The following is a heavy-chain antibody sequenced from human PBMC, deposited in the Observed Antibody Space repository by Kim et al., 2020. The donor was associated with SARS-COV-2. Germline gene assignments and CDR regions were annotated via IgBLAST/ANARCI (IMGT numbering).Heavy chain of an antibody. V-gene: IGHV1-2*02. Sequence: ASVKVSCKASGYTFTGYYMHWVRQAPGQGLEWMGWINPNSGGTNYAQKFQGRVTMTRDTSISTAYMELSRLRSDDTAVYYCARELLYHSSSSSYDYWGQGTLVTVSS. J-gene: IGHJ4*02. D-gene: IGHD6-6*01. CDR3: ARELLYHSSSSSYDY. CDR2: INPNSGGT. CDR1: GYTFTGYY.